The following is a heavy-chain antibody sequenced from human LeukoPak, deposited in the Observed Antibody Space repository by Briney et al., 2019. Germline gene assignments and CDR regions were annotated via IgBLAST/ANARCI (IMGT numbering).Heavy chain of an antibody. J-gene: IGHJ4*02. CDR1: GYTFTNYY. V-gene: IGHV1-46*01. CDR2: ISPSGGGT. CDR3: ARDRVAGTYYFDQ. D-gene: IGHD6-19*01. Sequence: ASVKVSCKASGYTFTNYYIHWVRRAPGQGLEWTGMISPSGGGTSYPQRFQGRVTMTRDTSTSTAYMGLSSLGSEDTAVYLCARDRVAGTYYFDQWGQGTLVTVSS.